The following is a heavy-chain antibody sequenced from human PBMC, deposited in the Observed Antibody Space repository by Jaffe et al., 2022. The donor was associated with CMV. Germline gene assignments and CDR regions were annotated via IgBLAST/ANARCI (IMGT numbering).Heavy chain of an antibody. CDR1: GGSFSDDG. V-gene: IGHV1-69*18. CDR2: LIPILGSP. J-gene: IGHJ6*02. D-gene: IGHD5-12*01. CDR3: AKDLPRDGYKLYGMDV. Sequence: QVQLVQSGAEVKKPGSSVRVSCKASGGSFSDDGVSWLRRAPGQGLEWMGTLIPILGSPHYAQNFQDRVTITADESTSTITMELNSLKSEDTAVYYCAKDLPRDGYKLYGMDVWGQGTSITVSS.